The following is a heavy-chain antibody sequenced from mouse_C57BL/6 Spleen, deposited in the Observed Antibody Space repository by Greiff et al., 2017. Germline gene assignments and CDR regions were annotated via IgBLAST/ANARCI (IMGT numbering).Heavy chain of an antibody. CDR1: GYTFTSYW. Sequence: VKLQQPGAELVRPGSSVKLSCKASGYTFTSYWLHLVKQRPIQGLEWIGNIDPSDSETHYNLKFKDKATLTVDKSSSTAYMQLSSLTSEDSAVYYCARSGAYYSNPWYFDVWGTGTTVTVSS. D-gene: IGHD2-5*01. CDR3: ARSGAYYSNPWYFDV. V-gene: IGHV1-52*01. J-gene: IGHJ1*03. CDR2: IDPSDSET.